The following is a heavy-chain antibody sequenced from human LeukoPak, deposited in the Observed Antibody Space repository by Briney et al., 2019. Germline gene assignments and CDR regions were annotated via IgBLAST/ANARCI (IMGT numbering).Heavy chain of an antibody. J-gene: IGHJ4*02. V-gene: IGHV1-3*01. CDR1: GYTFTSYA. CDR2: INAGTGNT. CDR3: ARESPQRSGYSYTH. D-gene: IGHD5-18*01. Sequence: GASVKVSCKASGYTFTSYAIHWVRQAPGQSLEWMGWINAGTGNTKYSQKFQGRVTISSDTSASTAYMELTSLRSEDTAVYYCARESPQRSGYSYTHWGQGSLVTVSS.